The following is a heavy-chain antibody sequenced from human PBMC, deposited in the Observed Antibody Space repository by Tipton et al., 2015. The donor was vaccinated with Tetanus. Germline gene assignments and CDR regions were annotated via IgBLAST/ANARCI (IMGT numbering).Heavy chain of an antibody. V-gene: IGHV4-59*01. CDR2: VSSSEAS. D-gene: IGHD5-24*01. Sequence: TLSLTCTVSGGSISSYYWSWIRQPPGKGLEWLAYVSSSEASNSNYSLKSRITVSRDTSKNHFSLRLASVTAADTAVYFCARANFESSKKGPFDSWGQGTLVIVSA. CDR1: GGSISSYY. CDR3: ARANFESSKKGPFDS. J-gene: IGHJ4*02.